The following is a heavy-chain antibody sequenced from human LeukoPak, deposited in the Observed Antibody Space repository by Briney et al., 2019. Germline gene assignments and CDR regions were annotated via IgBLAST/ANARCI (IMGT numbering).Heavy chain of an antibody. CDR2: IYYSGST. D-gene: IGHD6-13*01. J-gene: IGHJ4*02. Sequence: SETLSLTCTVSGGSISSYYWSWIRQPPGKGLEWIGYIYYSGSTKYNPSLESRVTISVDMSKNQFSLKLSSVTAADTAVYYCARRGIAAAGYDYWGQGTLVTVSS. CDR1: GGSISSYY. V-gene: IGHV4-59*08. CDR3: ARRGIAAAGYDY.